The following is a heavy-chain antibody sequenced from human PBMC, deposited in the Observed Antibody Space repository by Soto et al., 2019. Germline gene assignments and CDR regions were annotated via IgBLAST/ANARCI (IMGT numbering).Heavy chain of an antibody. CDR1: GFTFSSYA. V-gene: IGHV3-23*01. J-gene: IGHJ4*02. D-gene: IGHD1-26*01. CDR2: ISGSGDST. CDR3: AKRGSGSQFDY. Sequence: EVQLLESGGGLVQPGGSLRLSCAASGFTFSSYAMSWVRQAPGKGLEWVSVISGSGDSTYYADSVKGRFTISRDNSKNTLCLEMNSLRAEDTGVYYCAKRGSGSQFDYWGQGTLVTVSS.